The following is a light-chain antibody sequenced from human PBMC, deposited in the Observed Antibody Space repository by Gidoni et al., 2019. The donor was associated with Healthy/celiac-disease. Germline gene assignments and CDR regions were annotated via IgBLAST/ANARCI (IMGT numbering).Light chain of an antibody. Sequence: RVTITCRASQSISSYLNWYQQKPGKAPKIQIYAAASLQSGVPSSFSGSEAGTDFTLAIRSLQPRDFATYDSRQSYRSRTFGGGTKVEIK. J-gene: IGKJ4*02. V-gene: IGKV1-39*01. CDR2: AAA. CDR3: RQSYRSRT. CDR1: QSISSY.